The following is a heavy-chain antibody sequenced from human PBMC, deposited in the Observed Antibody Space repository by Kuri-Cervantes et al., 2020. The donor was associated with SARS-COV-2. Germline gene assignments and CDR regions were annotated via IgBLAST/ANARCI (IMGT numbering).Heavy chain of an antibody. CDR3: ARDYYYDSSDYYYRFDY. CDR1: GGTFSSYA. V-gene: IGHV1-69*06. CDR2: IIPIFGTA. J-gene: IGHJ4*02. Sequence: SVKVSCKASGGTFSSYAISRVRQAPGQGLEWMGGIIPIFGTANYAQKFQGRVTITADKSTSTAYMELSSLRSEDTAVYYCARDYYYDSSDYYYRFDYWGQGTLVTVSS. D-gene: IGHD3-22*01.